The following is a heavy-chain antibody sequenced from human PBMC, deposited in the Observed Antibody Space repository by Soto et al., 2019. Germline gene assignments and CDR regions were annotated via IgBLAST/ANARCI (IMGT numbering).Heavy chain of an antibody. J-gene: IGHJ4*02. CDR3: AREVSKYSGYDFDY. CDR2: ISSSSSYI. CDR1: GFTFSSYS. V-gene: IGHV3-21*01. Sequence: EVQLVESGGGLVKPGGSLRLSCAASGFTFSSYSMNWVRQAPGKGLEWVSSISSSSSYIYYADSVKGRFTISGDNAKNSLYLQMNSLRAEDTAVYYCAREVSKYSGYDFDYWGQGNLVTVSS. D-gene: IGHD5-12*01.